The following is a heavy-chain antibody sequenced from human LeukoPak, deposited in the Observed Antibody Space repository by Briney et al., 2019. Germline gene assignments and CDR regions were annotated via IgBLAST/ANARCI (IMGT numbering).Heavy chain of an antibody. J-gene: IGHJ4*02. CDR1: GFTFSSYA. CDR3: ARDRGFGEFIYWVFDY. CDR2: ISYDGSNK. D-gene: IGHD3-10*01. V-gene: IGHV3-30-3*01. Sequence: GRSLRLSCAASGFTFSSYAMHWVRQAPGKGLEWVAVISYDGSNKYYADSVKGRFTISRDNSKNTLYLQMNSLRAEDTAVYYCARDRGFGEFIYWVFDYWGQGTLVTVSS.